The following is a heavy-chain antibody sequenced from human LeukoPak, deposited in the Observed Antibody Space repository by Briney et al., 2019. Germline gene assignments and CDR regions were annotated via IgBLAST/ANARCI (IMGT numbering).Heavy chain of an antibody. Sequence: PSETLSLTCAVYGGSFSGYYWSWIRQPPGKGLEWIGEINHSGSTNYNPSLKSRVTISVDTSKNQCSLKLSSVTAADTAVYYCARGRITKRYFDLWGRGTLVTVSS. CDR1: GGSFSGYY. CDR2: INHSGST. CDR3: ARGRITKRYFDL. J-gene: IGHJ2*01. V-gene: IGHV4-34*01. D-gene: IGHD3-10*01.